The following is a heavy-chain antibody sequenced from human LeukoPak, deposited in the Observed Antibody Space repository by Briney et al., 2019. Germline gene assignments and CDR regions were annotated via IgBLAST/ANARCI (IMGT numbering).Heavy chain of an antibody. CDR1: GYTITSYY. Sequence: SVKVSCKASGYTITSYYMHWVRQAPGQGLEWMGGIIPIFGTANYAQKFQGRVTITADESTSAAYMELSSLRSEDTAVYYCARAGVGATRNWFDPWGQGTLVTVSS. CDR2: IIPIFGTA. V-gene: IGHV1-69*13. J-gene: IGHJ5*02. CDR3: ARAGVGATRNWFDP. D-gene: IGHD1-26*01.